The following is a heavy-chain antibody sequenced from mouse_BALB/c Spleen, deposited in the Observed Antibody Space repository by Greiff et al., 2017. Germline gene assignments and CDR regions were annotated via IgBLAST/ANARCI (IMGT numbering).Heavy chain of an antibody. V-gene: IGHV1S130*01. Sequence: VQLQQPGSVLVRPGASVKLSCKASGYTFTSSWMHWAKQRPGQGLEWIGYISCYNGATSYNQKFKGKATFTVDTSSSTAYMQFNSLTSEDSAVYYCARGRGYDGSWFAYWGQGTLVTVSA. CDR2: ISCYNGAT. CDR1: GYTFTSSW. D-gene: IGHD2-14*01. CDR3: ARGRGYDGSWFAY. J-gene: IGHJ3*01.